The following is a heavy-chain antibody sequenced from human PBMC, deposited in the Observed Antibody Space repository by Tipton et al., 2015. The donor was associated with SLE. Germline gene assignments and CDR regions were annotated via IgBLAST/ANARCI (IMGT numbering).Heavy chain of an antibody. CDR1: GGSISSYY. Sequence: GLVKPSETLSLTCTVSGGSISSYYWSWIRQPAGKGLEWIGSIYYRGSTYYNPSLKNRVTISVDTSKNQFSLKLTSVTAADTAVYYCARHEHDFWSGYPFFDYWGQGTLVTVSS. CDR2: IYYRGST. D-gene: IGHD3-3*01. J-gene: IGHJ4*02. CDR3: ARHEHDFWSGYPFFDY. V-gene: IGHV4-59*05.